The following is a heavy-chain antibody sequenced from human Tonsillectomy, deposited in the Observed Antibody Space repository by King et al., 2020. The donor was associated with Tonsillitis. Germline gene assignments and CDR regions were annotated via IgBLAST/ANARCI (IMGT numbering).Heavy chain of an antibody. CDR2: IKQVVSEK. CDR3: AGRFCTSAACYAASWNSFDN. V-gene: IGHV3-7*01. D-gene: IGHD2-8*01. CDR1: GYTFSRYW. J-gene: IGHJ4*02. Sequence: VQLVESGGGLVQPGGSLRLSCTASGYTFSRYWMTWVRQVPGKGLEWVANIKQVVSEKHYVDSVKGRFTISRDNAKETLYLQMNSLRAEDTGVYFCAGRFCTSAACYAASWNSFDNWGQGIVVTVSS.